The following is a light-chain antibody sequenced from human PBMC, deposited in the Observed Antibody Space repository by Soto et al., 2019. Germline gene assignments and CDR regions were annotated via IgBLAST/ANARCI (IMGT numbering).Light chain of an antibody. Sequence: QSALTQPPSVSGTPGQRVTISCSGSNSNIGSNTVNWYQQLPGAAPNVFIYSNVQRPSGVPDRFSGSKSGTSASLAISGLQSGDEAEYYCAAWDDSLHGYVFGAGTKVTVL. CDR3: AAWDDSLHGYV. J-gene: IGLJ1*01. V-gene: IGLV1-44*01. CDR1: NSNIGSNT. CDR2: SNV.